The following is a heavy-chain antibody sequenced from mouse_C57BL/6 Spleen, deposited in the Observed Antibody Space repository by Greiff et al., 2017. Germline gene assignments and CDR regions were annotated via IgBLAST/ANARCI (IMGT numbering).Heavy chain of an antibody. D-gene: IGHD1-1*01. CDR2: ISDGGSYT. J-gene: IGHJ1*03. V-gene: IGHV5-4*01. Sequence: DVKLVESGGGLVKPGGSLKLSCAASGFTFSSYAMSWVRQTPEKRLEWVATISDGGSYTYYPDNVKGRFTSSRDNAKNNLYLQMSHLKSEDTAMYYCARDDTTVVAPYWYFDVWGTGTTVTVPS. CDR3: ARDDTTVVAPYWYFDV. CDR1: GFTFSSYA.